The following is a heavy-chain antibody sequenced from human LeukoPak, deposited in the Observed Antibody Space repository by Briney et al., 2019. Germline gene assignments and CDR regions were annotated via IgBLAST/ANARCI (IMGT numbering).Heavy chain of an antibody. Sequence: GGSLRLSCAASGFTFSSYGMHWVRQAPGKGLGWVAVIWYDGSNKYYADSVKGRFTVSRDNAKNSLYLQMNSLRAEDTAVYYCARGLYSSASWGQGTLVTVSS. J-gene: IGHJ5*02. D-gene: IGHD6-19*01. CDR2: IWYDGSNK. CDR1: GFTFSSYG. CDR3: ARGLYSSAS. V-gene: IGHV3-33*01.